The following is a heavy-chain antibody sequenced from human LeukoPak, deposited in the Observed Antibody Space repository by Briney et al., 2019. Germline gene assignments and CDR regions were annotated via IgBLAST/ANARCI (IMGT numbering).Heavy chain of an antibody. CDR3: ARVRGRWYQDV. Sequence: PSETLSLTCTVSGGSISSGSYYWSWIRQPAGTGLEWIGRIYTSGSTNYNPSLKSRVTISVDTSKNQFSLKLSSVTAADTAVYYCARVRGRWYQDVWGKGTTVTVSS. CDR2: IYTSGST. D-gene: IGHD6-13*01. J-gene: IGHJ6*04. V-gene: IGHV4-61*02. CDR1: GGSISSGSYY.